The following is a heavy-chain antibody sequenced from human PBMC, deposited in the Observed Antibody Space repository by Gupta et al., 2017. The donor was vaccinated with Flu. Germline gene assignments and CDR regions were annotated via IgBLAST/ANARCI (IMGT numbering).Heavy chain of an antibody. V-gene: IGHV1-8*01. CDR3: ARGRPGDIVVVVAAGWFDP. CDR2: MNPNSGNT. D-gene: IGHD2-15*01. J-gene: IGHJ5*02. Sequence: GLEWMGWMNPNSGNTGYEQKFQGRVTMTRNTSISTAYMELSSLRSEDTAVYYCARGRPGDIVVVVAAGWFDPWGQVTLVTVSS.